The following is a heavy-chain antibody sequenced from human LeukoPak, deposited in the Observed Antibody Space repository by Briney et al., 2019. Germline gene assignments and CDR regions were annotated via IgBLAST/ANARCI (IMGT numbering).Heavy chain of an antibody. J-gene: IGHJ5*02. CDR1: GYSISSGYY. Sequence: PSETLSLTCTVSGYSISSGYYCGWIRQPPGKGLEWIGSIYHSGSTYYNPSLKSRVTISVDTSKNQFSLKLSSVTAADTAVYYCASAETDIVVVPAAQEVWFDPWGQGTLVSVSS. D-gene: IGHD2-2*01. CDR2: IYHSGST. V-gene: IGHV4-38-2*02. CDR3: ASAETDIVVVPAAQEVWFDP.